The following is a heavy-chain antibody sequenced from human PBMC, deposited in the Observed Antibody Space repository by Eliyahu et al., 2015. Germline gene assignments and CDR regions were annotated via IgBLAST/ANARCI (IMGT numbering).Heavy chain of an antibody. D-gene: IGHD3-10*01. CDR2: INHSGST. Sequence: QVQLQQWGAGLLKPSETLSLTCAVYGGSFSGYYWSWIRQPPGKGLEWIGEINHSGSTNYNPSLKSRVTISVDTSKNQFSLKLSSVTAADTAVYYCARTGLWFREFLSWGQGTLVTVSS. V-gene: IGHV4-34*01. J-gene: IGHJ5*02. CDR1: GGSFSGYY. CDR3: ARTGLWFREFLS.